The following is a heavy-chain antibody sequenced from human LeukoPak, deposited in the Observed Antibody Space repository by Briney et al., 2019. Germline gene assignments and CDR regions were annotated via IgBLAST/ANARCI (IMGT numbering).Heavy chain of an antibody. CDR2: INPNSGGT. CDR1: GFALSGYY. J-gene: IGHJ6*02. D-gene: IGHD4-11*01. V-gene: IGHV1-2*06. CDR3: AREGSQSGMDV. Sequence: ASVKVSCKASGFALSGYYMHWVRQAPGQGLEWMGRINPNSGGTNYLQTFQGRVTMTSNTSISTAYMELIRLTSDDTAVYYCAREGSQSGMDVWGQGTTVTVSS.